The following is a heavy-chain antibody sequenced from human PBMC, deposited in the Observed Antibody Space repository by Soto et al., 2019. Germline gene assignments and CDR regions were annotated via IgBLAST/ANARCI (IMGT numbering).Heavy chain of an antibody. Sequence: PGGSLRLSCAASGFTFSSYAMSWVRQAPGKGLEWVSAISGSGGSTYYADSVKGRFTISRDNSKNTLYLQMNSLRAEDTAVYYCAIIYGDYVSPHFDYWGQGTLVTVSS. V-gene: IGHV3-23*01. J-gene: IGHJ4*02. CDR1: GFTFSSYA. CDR3: AIIYGDYVSPHFDY. CDR2: ISGSGGST. D-gene: IGHD4-17*01.